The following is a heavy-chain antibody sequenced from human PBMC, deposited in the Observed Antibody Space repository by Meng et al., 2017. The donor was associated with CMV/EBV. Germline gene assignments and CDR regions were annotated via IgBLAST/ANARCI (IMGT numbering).Heavy chain of an antibody. J-gene: IGHJ4*02. Sequence: FRNYAIHWVRQAPGRGLEWVAVVSYDGGITYYTDSVKGRFTISRDNSKNTMYLQMNSLRPEDTAVYYCAREGEITIIGYPTFTFDYWGLGTLVTVSS. D-gene: IGHD3-22*01. CDR1: FRNYA. V-gene: IGHV3-30-3*01. CDR2: VSYDGGIT. CDR3: AREGEITIIGYPTFTFDY.